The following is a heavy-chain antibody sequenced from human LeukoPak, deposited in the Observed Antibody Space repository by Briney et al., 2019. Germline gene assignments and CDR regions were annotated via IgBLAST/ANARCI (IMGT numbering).Heavy chain of an antibody. CDR1: GFTFSSYA. V-gene: IGHV3-23*01. D-gene: IGHD3-22*01. CDR2: ISGSGGST. J-gene: IGHJ4*02. CDR3: AKDYSSGYSYYFDY. Sequence: PGGSLRLSCAASGFTFSSYAMSWVRQAPGKGLEWVSAISGSGGSTYHADSVKGRFTISRDNSKNTLCLQMNSLRAEDTAVYYCAKDYSSGYSYYFDYWGQGTLVTVSS.